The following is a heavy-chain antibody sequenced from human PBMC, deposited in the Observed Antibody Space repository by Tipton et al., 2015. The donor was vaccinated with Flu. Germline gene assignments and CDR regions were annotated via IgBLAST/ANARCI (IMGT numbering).Heavy chain of an antibody. CDR2: SGST. J-gene: IGHJ4*02. Sequence: CTVSGDSISRFYWSWIRQPPGKGLEWIGYSGSTNYNPSLKNRVTISLDTSKNQFSLQLKSVTASDTAVYYCARKPQLAAFDYWGQGALVTVSS. CDR3: ARKPQLAAFDY. CDR1: GDSISRFY. V-gene: IGHV4-59*08. D-gene: IGHD6-25*01.